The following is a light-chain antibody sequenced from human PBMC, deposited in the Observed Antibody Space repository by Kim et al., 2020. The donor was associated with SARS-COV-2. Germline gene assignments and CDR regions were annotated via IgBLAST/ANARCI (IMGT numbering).Light chain of an antibody. CDR1: QSVSRY. CDR3: QQRSSWPLT. V-gene: IGKV3-11*01. CDR2: DVS. Sequence: EIVLTQSPATLSVSLGERATLSCRASQSVSRYLAWYQHKPGQAPRLLIGDVSKRATGIPARFSGSGSGTDFTLTISSLAPEDFAVYYCQQRSSWPLTFGGGTKVDIK. J-gene: IGKJ4*01.